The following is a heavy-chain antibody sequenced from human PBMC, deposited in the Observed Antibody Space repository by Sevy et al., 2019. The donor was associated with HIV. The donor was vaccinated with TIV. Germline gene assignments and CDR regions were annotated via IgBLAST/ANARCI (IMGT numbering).Heavy chain of an antibody. CDR1: GFTFSSYA. V-gene: IGHV3-30-3*01. Sequence: GGSLRLSCAASGFTFSSYAMHWVRQAPGKGLEWVAVISYDGSNKYYADSVKGRLTISRDNSKNTLFLQMSSLRAEETAVYYCARIGTGDTYGTPPWYWGQGTLVTVSS. CDR2: ISYDGSNK. D-gene: IGHD5-18*01. CDR3: ARIGTGDTYGTPPWY. J-gene: IGHJ4*02.